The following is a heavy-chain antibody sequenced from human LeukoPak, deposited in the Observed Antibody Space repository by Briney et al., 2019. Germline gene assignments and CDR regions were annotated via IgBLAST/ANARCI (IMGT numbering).Heavy chain of an antibody. D-gene: IGHD4-17*01. V-gene: IGHV4-30-4*01. CDR2: IYYSGST. CDR1: GGSISSGDYY. CDR3: AREDGDYVYNWFDP. Sequence: PSQTLSLTCTVSGGSISSGDYYWSWIRQPPGTGLEWIGYIYYSGSTYYNPSLKSRVTISVDTSKNQFSLKLSSVTAADTAVYYCAREDGDYVYNWFDPWGQGTLVTVSS. J-gene: IGHJ5*02.